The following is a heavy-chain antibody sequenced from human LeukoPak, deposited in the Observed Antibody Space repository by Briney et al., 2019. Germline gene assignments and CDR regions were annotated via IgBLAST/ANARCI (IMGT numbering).Heavy chain of an antibody. CDR2: ISNSGTAI. V-gene: IGHV3-48*03. D-gene: IGHD5-18*01. CDR1: GFTFSSYE. Sequence: PGGSLRLSCAASGFTFSSYEMNWVRQAPGKGLEWVSYISNSGTAIYYADSVKGRFTISRDNAKSSLYLQMNSLRAEDTAFYYCARAGYSMDTEYFQHWGQGTLVTVSS. J-gene: IGHJ1*01. CDR3: ARAGYSMDTEYFQH.